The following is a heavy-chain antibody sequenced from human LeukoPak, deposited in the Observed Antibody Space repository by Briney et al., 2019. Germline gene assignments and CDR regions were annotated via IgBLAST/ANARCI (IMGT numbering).Heavy chain of an antibody. CDR1: GNIFTNNW. J-gene: IGHJ4*02. CDR3: ARQTFGYCSSTSCSRGDFDY. CDR2: IYPGDSHT. V-gene: IGHV5-51*01. D-gene: IGHD2-2*01. Sequence: GESLKISCKGSGNIFTNNWIGWVRQMPGKGLEWMGIIYPGDSHTIYSPSFQGQVTISADKSISTAYLQWSSLKASDTAMYYCARQTFGYCSSTSCSRGDFDYWGQGTLVTVSS.